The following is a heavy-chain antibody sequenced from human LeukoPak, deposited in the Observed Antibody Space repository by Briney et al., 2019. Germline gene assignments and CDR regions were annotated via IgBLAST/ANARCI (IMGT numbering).Heavy chain of an antibody. D-gene: IGHD3-22*01. CDR3: ARRGLTYYYDSSGLHSWFDP. J-gene: IGHJ5*02. Sequence: SETLSLTCTVSGGSISSSSYYWGWIRQPPGKGLEWIGSIYYSGSTYYNPSLKSRVTISVETSKNQFSLKLSSVTAADTAVYYCARRGLTYYYDSSGLHSWFDPWGQGTLVTVSS. V-gene: IGHV4-39*01. CDR1: GGSISSSSYY. CDR2: IYYSGST.